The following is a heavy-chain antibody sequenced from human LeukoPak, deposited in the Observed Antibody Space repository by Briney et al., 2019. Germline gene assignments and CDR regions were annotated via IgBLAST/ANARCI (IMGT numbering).Heavy chain of an antibody. CDR3: AKEGGDWRGGYFDY. J-gene: IGHJ4*02. CDR2: ISSSGGTI. Sequence: GGPLRLSCAASGFPFSDSYMSWIRQVPGRGLEGISYISSSGGTIYYADSVKGRFTISRDNAKNSLYLQMNSLRAEDTAVYYCAKEGGDWRGGYFDYWGQGTLVTVSS. V-gene: IGHV3-11*01. D-gene: IGHD3-16*01. CDR1: GFPFSDSY.